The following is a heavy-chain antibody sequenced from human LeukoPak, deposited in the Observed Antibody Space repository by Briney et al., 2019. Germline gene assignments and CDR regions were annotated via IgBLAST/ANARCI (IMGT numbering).Heavy chain of an antibody. J-gene: IGHJ4*02. V-gene: IGHV3-33*01. CDR3: ARDYYCSGGSCLYFDY. CDR2: MYYDGISK. CDR1: GFTFSSYG. D-gene: IGHD2-15*01. Sequence: GGSLRLSCAASGFTFSSYGMHWVRQAPGKGLEWVAVMYYDGISKYYADSVKGLFTISRDNSNNTLFLQMNSLRVEDTAVYYCARDYYCSGGSCLYFDYWGQGTLVTVSS.